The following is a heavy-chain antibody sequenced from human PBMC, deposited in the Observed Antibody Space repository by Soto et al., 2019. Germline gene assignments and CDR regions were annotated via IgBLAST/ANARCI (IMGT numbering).Heavy chain of an antibody. CDR2: ISTNGGST. CDR1: GFTFSSYA. J-gene: IGHJ4*02. Sequence: GGSLRLSCSASGFTFSSYAMHWVRQAPGKGLEYVSSISTNGGSTHYADSVKGRFTISRDNSKNTQYLQMSSLRADDTAVYYCVKGEYYYDSSGYYPFDYWGQCTLVTVSS. D-gene: IGHD3-22*01. V-gene: IGHV3-64D*06. CDR3: VKGEYYYDSSGYYPFDY.